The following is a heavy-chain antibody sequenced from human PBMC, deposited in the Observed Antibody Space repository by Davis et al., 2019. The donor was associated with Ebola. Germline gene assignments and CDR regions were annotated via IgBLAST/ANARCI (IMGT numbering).Heavy chain of an antibody. Sequence: GGSLRLSCAASGFTFSSYAMHWVRQAPGKGLEWVAVISYDGSNKYYADSVKGRFTISRDNSKNTLYLQMNSLRAEDTAVYYCARRSQQLATYWGQGTLVTVSS. CDR1: GFTFSSYA. CDR2: ISYDGSNK. CDR3: ARRSQQLATY. J-gene: IGHJ4*02. V-gene: IGHV3-30-3*01. D-gene: IGHD6-13*01.